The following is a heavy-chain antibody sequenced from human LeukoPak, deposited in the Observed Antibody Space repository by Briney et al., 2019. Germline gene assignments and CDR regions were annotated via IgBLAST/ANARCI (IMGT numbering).Heavy chain of an antibody. V-gene: IGHV1-8*01. CDR2: MNPNSGNT. CDR1: GYTFTSYD. Sequence: ASVKVSCKDSGYTFTSYDINWVRQATGQRLEWMGWMNPNSGNTGYAQKFQGRVTMTRNTSISTAYMELSSLRSEDTAVYYCARGLIKSDIVVVVAANIWGQGTLVTVSS. J-gene: IGHJ4*02. CDR3: ARGLIKSDIVVVVAANI. D-gene: IGHD2-15*01.